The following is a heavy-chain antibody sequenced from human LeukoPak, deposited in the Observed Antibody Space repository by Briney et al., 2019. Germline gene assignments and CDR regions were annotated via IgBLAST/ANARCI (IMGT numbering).Heavy chain of an antibody. J-gene: IGHJ4*02. Sequence: PSETLSLTCTVSGGSISSYYWGWIRQPPGKGLEWIGSIYYSGNTYYNPSLKSRVTISVDTSKNQFSLKLSSVTAADTAVYYCARVPLGSGIDYWGQGTLVTVSS. CDR3: ARVPLGSGIDY. D-gene: IGHD2-15*01. CDR1: GGSISSYY. CDR2: IYYSGNT. V-gene: IGHV4-39*07.